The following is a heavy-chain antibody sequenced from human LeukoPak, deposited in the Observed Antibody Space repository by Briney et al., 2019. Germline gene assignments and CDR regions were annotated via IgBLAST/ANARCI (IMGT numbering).Heavy chain of an antibody. V-gene: IGHV3-11*04. CDR1: GFTFSDYY. Sequence: GGSLRLSCAASGFTFSDYYMSWIRQAPGKGLEWVSYISSSGSTIYYADSVKGRFTISRDNAKNSLYLQMNSLRAEDTAVYYCARRISSSWYNYAFDIWGQGTMVTVSS. J-gene: IGHJ3*02. D-gene: IGHD6-13*01. CDR2: ISSSGSTI. CDR3: ARRISSSWYNYAFDI.